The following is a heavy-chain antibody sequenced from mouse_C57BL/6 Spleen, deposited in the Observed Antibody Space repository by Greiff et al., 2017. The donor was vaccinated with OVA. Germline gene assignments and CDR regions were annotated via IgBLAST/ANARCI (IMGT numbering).Heavy chain of an antibody. Sequence: QVQLQQSGPELVKPGASVKISCKASGYTFTDYYINWVKQRPGQGLEWIGWIFPGSGSTYYNEKFKGKATLTVDKSSSTAYMLLNSLTSEDSAVYVCARDGYYGSWFAYWGQGTLVTVSA. CDR3: ARDGYYGSWFAY. D-gene: IGHD2-3*01. CDR1: GYTFTDYY. CDR2: IFPGSGST. V-gene: IGHV1-75*01. J-gene: IGHJ3*01.